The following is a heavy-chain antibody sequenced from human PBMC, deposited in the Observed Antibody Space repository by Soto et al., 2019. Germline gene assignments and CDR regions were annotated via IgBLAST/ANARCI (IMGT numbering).Heavy chain of an antibody. CDR2: ITSSSSYI. CDR3: ARDSPGYNSAWDEAYYMEV. CDR1: LFTFSDYS. V-gene: IGHV3-21*01. J-gene: IGHJ6*03. D-gene: IGHD6-19*01. Sequence: PVWSLRLSCSSSLFTFSDYSMKLVRQTPLKLLELVSFITSSSSYIYYADSVKGRFTISRDNAKNSLYLETSSLRDDDTAVYFCARDSPGYNSAWDEAYYMEVWGKGTTVTVSS.